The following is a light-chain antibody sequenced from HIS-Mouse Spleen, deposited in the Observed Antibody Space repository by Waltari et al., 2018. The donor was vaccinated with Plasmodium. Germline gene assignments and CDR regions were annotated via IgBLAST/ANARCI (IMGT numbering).Light chain of an antibody. CDR1: KLGDKY. CDR3: QAWDSSTVV. V-gene: IGLV3-1*01. Sequence: SYELTQPPSVSVSPGQTASITCSGDKLGDKYACWYQQKPGQSPVLVSYQDSKRPSGIHERFSGSNSGNTATLTISGAQAMYEADYYCQAWDSSTVVFGGGTKLTVL. J-gene: IGLJ2*01. CDR2: QDS.